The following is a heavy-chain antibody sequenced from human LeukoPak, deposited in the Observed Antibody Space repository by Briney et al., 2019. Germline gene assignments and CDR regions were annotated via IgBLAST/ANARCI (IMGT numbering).Heavy chain of an antibody. J-gene: IGHJ4*02. CDR2: IYHSGST. CDR3: ARDLAVAATGNFDY. Sequence: PSGTLSLTCAVSGGSISSSNWWRWVRQPPGKGLEWIGEIYHSGSTNYNPSLKSRVTISVDKSKNQFSLKLSSVTAADTAVYYCARDLAVAATGNFDYWGQGTLVTVSS. CDR1: GGSISSSNW. V-gene: IGHV4-4*02. D-gene: IGHD2-15*01.